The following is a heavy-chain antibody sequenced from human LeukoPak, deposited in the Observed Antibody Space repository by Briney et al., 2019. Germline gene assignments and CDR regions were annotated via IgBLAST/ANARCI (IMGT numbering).Heavy chain of an antibody. Sequence: SQTLSLTCAVSGGSISSGGYSWSWIRQPPGKGLEWIGYIYYSGSTYYNPSLKSRVTISVDRSKNQFSLKLSSVTAADTAVYYCARGDGAYYYGMDVWGQGTTVTVSS. CDR1: GGSISSGGYS. CDR2: IYYSGST. CDR3: ARGDGAYYYGMDV. J-gene: IGHJ6*02. D-gene: IGHD5-24*01. V-gene: IGHV4-30-2*01.